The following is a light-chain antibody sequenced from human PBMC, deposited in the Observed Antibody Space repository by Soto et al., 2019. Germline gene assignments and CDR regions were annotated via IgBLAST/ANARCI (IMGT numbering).Light chain of an antibody. CDR2: DVS. Sequence: QSALTQPRSVSGSPGQSVTISCTGTSSDVGGYNYVSWYQQYPGKVPKLMLYDVSKRPSGVPDRFSGSKSGNAASLTISGLRADDEAYYYCCSYAGSYIYVFGSGTKVTVL. V-gene: IGLV2-11*01. CDR3: CSYAGSYIYV. CDR1: SSDVGGYNY. J-gene: IGLJ1*01.